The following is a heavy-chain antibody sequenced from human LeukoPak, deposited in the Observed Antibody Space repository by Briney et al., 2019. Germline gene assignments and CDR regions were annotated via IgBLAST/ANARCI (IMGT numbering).Heavy chain of an antibody. CDR1: GFTFSSYA. Sequence: GGSLRLSCAASGFTFSSYAMHWVRQAPGKGLEWVAVISYDGSNKYYADSVKGRFTISRDNSKNTLYLQMNSLRAEDTAVYYCARDTQRGWYYYGTRGYYFDYWGQGTLVTVSS. CDR2: ISYDGSNK. D-gene: IGHD3-10*01. J-gene: IGHJ4*02. V-gene: IGHV3-30-3*01. CDR3: ARDTQRGWYYYGTRGYYFDY.